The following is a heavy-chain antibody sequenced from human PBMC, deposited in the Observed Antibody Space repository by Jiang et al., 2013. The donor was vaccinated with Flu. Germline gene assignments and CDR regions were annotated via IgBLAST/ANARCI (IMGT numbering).Heavy chain of an antibody. V-gene: IGHV1-46*01. CDR2: T. J-gene: IGHJ4*02. CDR3: ARGYIDGSQYYFDY. Sequence: TSYAQKFQGRVTMTRDTSTSTVYMELSSLRSEDTAVYYCARGYIDGSQYYFDYWGQGTLVTVSS. D-gene: IGHD5-24*01.